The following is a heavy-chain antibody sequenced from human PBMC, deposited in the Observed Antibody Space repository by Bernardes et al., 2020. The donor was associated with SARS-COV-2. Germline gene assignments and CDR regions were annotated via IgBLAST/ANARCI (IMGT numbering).Heavy chain of an antibody. CDR2: IYSRGST. CDR3: ARELWGRDGSNSPYYYYGMDV. J-gene: IGHJ6*02. D-gene: IGHD2-21*01. V-gene: IGHV4-59*11. Sequence: SETLSLTCTVSGGSISSHYWSWIRQPPGKGLEWIGYIYSRGSTSYNPSLKSRVTISEDTSKNQFSLRMTSMTAADTAVYYCARELWGRDGSNSPYYYYGMDVWGQGTTVTVSS. CDR1: GGSISSHY.